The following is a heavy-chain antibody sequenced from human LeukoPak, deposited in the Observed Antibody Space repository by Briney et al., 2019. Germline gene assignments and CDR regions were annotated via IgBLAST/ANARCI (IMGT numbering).Heavy chain of an antibody. J-gene: IGHJ4*02. Sequence: GSLSASCAPSRFTFSSYAIHWVRQAPGQGLERMGWITPGDYTNYPPKCQGSAAITWDTSFTTSYMDLSRLTSDDPAVYFCARDRYGDGLAHLVYWGQGALVTVSS. V-gene: IGHV1-2*02. CDR2: ITPGDYT. CDR1: RFTFSSYA. CDR3: ARDRYGDGLAHLVY. D-gene: IGHD5-24*01.